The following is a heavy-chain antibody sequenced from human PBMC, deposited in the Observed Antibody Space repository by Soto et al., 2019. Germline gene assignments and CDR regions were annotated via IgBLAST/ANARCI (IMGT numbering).Heavy chain of an antibody. V-gene: IGHV1-3*01. Sequence: ASVKVSCKASGYTFTSYAMHWVRQAPGQRLEWMGWINAGNGNTKYSQKFQGRVTITRDTSASTAYMELSSLRSEDTAVYYCARDNPRGEQLVPDAFDIWGQGTMVTVSS. D-gene: IGHD6-6*01. CDR2: INAGNGNT. J-gene: IGHJ3*02. CDR3: ARDNPRGEQLVPDAFDI. CDR1: GYTFTSYA.